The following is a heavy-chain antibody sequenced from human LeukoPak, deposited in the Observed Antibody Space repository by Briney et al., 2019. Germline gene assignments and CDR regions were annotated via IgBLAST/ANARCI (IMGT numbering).Heavy chain of an antibody. CDR3: ARDGAGVAGTDY. Sequence: SVKVSCKASGGTFISYAISWVRQAPGQGLEWMGRIIPILGIANYAQKFQGRVTITADKSTSTAYMELSSLRSEDTAVYYCARDGAGVAGTDYWGQGTLVTVSS. CDR2: IIPILGIA. D-gene: IGHD6-19*01. CDR1: GGTFISYA. V-gene: IGHV1-69*04. J-gene: IGHJ4*02.